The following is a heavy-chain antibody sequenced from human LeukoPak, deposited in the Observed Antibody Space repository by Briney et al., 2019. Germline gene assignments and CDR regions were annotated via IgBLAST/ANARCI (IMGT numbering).Heavy chain of an antibody. CDR1: GGSISSSSYY. D-gene: IGHD3-22*01. V-gene: IGHV4-39*01. CDR2: IYYSGST. Sequence: SETLSLTCAVSGGSISSSSYYWGWIRQPPGKGLEWIGSIYYSGSTYYNPSLKSRVTISVDTSKNQFSLKLSSVTAADTAVYYCAGHDYYDSSGYRFDYWGQGTLVTVSS. CDR3: AGHDYYDSSGYRFDY. J-gene: IGHJ4*02.